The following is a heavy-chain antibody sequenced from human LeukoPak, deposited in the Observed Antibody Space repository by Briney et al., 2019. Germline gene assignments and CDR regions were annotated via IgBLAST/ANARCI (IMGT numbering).Heavy chain of an antibody. Sequence: GGSLSLSCAASGFTFSSYAMSWVRQAPGKGLEWVSAISGSGGSTYYADSVKGRFTISRDNSKNTLYLQMNSLRAEDTAVYYCAKAGCSSTSCYGGIAGRYYYYMDVWGKGTTVTVSS. CDR3: AKAGCSSTSCYGGIAGRYYYYMDV. CDR2: ISGSGGST. J-gene: IGHJ6*03. D-gene: IGHD2-2*01. V-gene: IGHV3-23*01. CDR1: GFTFSSYA.